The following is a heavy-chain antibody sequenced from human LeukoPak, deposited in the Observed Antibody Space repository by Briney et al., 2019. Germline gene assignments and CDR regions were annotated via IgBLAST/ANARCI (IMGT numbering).Heavy chain of an antibody. Sequence: SETLSLTCTVSGGSISSYYWSWIRQPPGKGLEWIGYFSYSGSTNYNPSLRSRVSISVDTSRNQFSLKLSSVTAADTAVYYCARDRSGRLYKSDYYYGMDVWGQGTTVTVSS. V-gene: IGHV4-59*01. CDR3: ARDRSGRLYKSDYYYGMDV. D-gene: IGHD2-2*02. CDR1: GGSISSYY. CDR2: FSYSGST. J-gene: IGHJ6*02.